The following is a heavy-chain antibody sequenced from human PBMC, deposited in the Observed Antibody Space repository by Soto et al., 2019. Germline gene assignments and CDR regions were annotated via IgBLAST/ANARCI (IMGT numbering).Heavy chain of an antibody. CDR1: GFTFSNYD. Sequence: EVQLVESGGGLVQPGGSLRLSCAASGFTFSNYDMHWVRQATGKGLEWVSTIGTAGDTYYPGSVKGRFTISRENAKNSLYLQMNSLRVGDTAVYYCARDHRAAAGTWGYYYYGMDVWGQGTTVTVSS. CDR2: IGTAGDT. D-gene: IGHD6-13*01. CDR3: ARDHRAAAGTWGYYYYGMDV. J-gene: IGHJ6*02. V-gene: IGHV3-13*04.